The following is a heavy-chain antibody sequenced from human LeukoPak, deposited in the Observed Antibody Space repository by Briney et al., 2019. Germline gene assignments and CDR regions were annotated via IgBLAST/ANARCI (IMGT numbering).Heavy chain of an antibody. Sequence: GESLKISCKSSGYSFTSYWISWVRQMPGEGLEWMGIIYPGDSDTRYSPSFQGQVTFSADKSISTAYLQWRSLKASDSAIYYCATAIVAAYDYWGQGTLVTVSS. CDR1: GYSFTSYW. J-gene: IGHJ4*02. CDR3: ATAIVAAYDY. CDR2: IYPGDSDT. D-gene: IGHD1-26*01. V-gene: IGHV5-51*01.